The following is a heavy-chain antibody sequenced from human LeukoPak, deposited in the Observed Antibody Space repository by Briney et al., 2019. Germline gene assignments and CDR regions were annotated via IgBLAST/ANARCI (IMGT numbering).Heavy chain of an antibody. D-gene: IGHD1-7*01. CDR1: GFTFSSYA. CDR3: AKSFHNWNYGGNWFDP. J-gene: IGHJ5*02. CDR2: ISGSGGST. Sequence: SGGSLRLSCAASGFTFSSYAMSWVRQAPGKGLEWASAISGSGGSTYYADSVKGRFTISRENSKNTLYLQMNSLRAEDTAVYYCAKSFHNWNYGGNWFDPWGQGTLVNVSS. V-gene: IGHV3-23*01.